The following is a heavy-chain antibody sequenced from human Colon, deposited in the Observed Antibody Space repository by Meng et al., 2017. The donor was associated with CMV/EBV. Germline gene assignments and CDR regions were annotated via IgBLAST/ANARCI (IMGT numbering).Heavy chain of an antibody. Sequence: GGSLRLSCMASGFGFSNYEMNWVRQAPGQGLEWVASISHTSDTYYADSLKGRFTLSRDNAQNSVYLQMNSLTAEDTAVYYCARDQQPPHYYDNGGYRAYYGLDVWGQGTAVTVSS. CDR1: GFGFSNYE. CDR3: ARDQQPPHYYDNGGYRAYYGLDV. V-gene: IGHV3-69-1*01. D-gene: IGHD3-22*01. CDR2: ISHTSDT. J-gene: IGHJ6*02.